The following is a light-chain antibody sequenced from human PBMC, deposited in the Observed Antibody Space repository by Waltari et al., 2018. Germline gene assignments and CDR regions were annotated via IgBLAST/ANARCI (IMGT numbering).Light chain of an antibody. CDR1: QTVLYNYNNKNH. J-gene: IGKJ2*01. V-gene: IGKV4-1*01. CDR2: WGS. CDR3: QQYFSYPRT. Sequence: DIVMTQSPDSLAGSLGERATINCKSSQTVLYNYNNKNHLAWFQQKPGQPPKLLISWGSTRESGVPDRFSGSGSGTAFTLTISNLQAEDEAVYYCQQYFSYPRTFGLGTKVEI.